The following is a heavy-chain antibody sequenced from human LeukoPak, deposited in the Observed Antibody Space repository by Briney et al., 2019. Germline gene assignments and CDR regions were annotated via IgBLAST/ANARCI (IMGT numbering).Heavy chain of an antibody. CDR2: TYHRSKWYN. Sequence: SQTLSLTCAISGDSVSSNSATWTWIRQSPSRGLEWLGRTYHRSKWYNDYAVSVKSRITINPVTSKNQFPLQLNSVTPEDTAVYYCARGSSSSSWYFDYWGQGTLVTVSS. V-gene: IGHV6-1*01. D-gene: IGHD6-13*01. CDR1: GDSVSSNSAT. CDR3: ARGSSSSSWYFDY. J-gene: IGHJ4*02.